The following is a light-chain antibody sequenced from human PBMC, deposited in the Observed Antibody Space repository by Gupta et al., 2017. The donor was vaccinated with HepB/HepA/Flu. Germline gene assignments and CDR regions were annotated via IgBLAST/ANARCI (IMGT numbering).Light chain of an antibody. CDR3: MQALQSPRT. V-gene: IGKV2-28*01. Sequence: DIVMTLFPLSLPVTPGESATISCRSSQSLVKSNGYNYLDWYLQKPGQSPQLLIYLGSNRASGVPDRFSGSGSGADFTLKISRVEADDVGVYYCMQALQSPRTFGQGTKLEIK. CDR2: LGS. CDR1: QSLVKSNGYNY. J-gene: IGKJ2*02.